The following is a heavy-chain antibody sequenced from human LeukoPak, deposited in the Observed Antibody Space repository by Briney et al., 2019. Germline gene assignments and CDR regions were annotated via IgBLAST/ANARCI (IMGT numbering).Heavy chain of an antibody. CDR2: IRFDGSVK. Sequence: GGSLRLSCAASGFTFSNSGMHWVLQAPGTGLEWVAFIRFDGSVKYYTDSVKGRFTISRDNSKNALYLQMNSLRTEDTAVYYCVRSNSYAFDYWGQGTLVTVSS. V-gene: IGHV3-30*02. D-gene: IGHD3-16*01. J-gene: IGHJ4*02. CDR1: GFTFSNSG. CDR3: VRSNSYAFDY.